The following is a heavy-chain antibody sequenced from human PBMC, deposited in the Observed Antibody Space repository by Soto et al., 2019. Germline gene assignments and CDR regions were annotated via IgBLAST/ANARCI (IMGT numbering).Heavy chain of an antibody. Sequence: ASLKVSCKASGYTFTSYGISWVRQAPGQGLEWMGWISAYNGNTNYAQKFQGRVTMTTDTSTSTAYMELRSLRSDDTAVYYCATDQASEFYFDSWGQGTLVTVSS. CDR1: GYTFTSYG. D-gene: IGHD3-10*01. V-gene: IGHV1-18*01. CDR2: ISAYNGNT. CDR3: ATDQASEFYFDS. J-gene: IGHJ4*02.